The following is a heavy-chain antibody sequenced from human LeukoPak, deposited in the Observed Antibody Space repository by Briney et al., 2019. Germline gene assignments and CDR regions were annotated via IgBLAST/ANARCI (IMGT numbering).Heavy chain of an antibody. CDR2: IYYSGST. J-gene: IGHJ4*02. D-gene: IGHD1-26*01. CDR1: GGSISSYY. V-gene: IGHV4-59*01. CDR3: ARGAGSPPFSYYFDY. Sequence: PSETLSLTCTVSGGSISSYYWSWIRQPPGKGLEWIGYIYYSGSTNYNPSLKSRVTISVDTSNNQFSLKLSSVTAADTAVYYCARGAGSPPFSYYFDYWGQGTLVTVSS.